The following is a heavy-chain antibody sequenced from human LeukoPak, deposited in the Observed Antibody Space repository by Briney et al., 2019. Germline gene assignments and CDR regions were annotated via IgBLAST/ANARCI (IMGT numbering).Heavy chain of an antibody. D-gene: IGHD3-10*01. CDR3: ARGPRVYGSGSYYYYYYMDV. CDR2: INHSGST. J-gene: IGHJ6*03. Sequence: GSLRLSCAASGFTFDDYGMSWVRQPPGKGLEWIGEINHSGSTNYNPSLKSRVTISVDTSKNQFSLKLSSVTAADTAVYYCARGPRVYGSGSYYYYYYMDVWGKGTTVTVSS. CDR1: GFTFDDYG. V-gene: IGHV4-34*01.